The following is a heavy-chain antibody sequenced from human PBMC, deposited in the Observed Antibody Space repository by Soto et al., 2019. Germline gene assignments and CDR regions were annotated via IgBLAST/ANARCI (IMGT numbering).Heavy chain of an antibody. CDR1: GFTFSSYA. J-gene: IGHJ3*02. V-gene: IGHV3-23*01. Sequence: EVQLLESGGGLVQPGGSLRLSCAASGFTFSSYAMSWVRQAPGKGLEWVSAISGSGGSTYYADSVKGRFTISRDNSKNTLYLQMNSLRAEDTAVYYCAKPHTYYDFWSGYRDDAFDIWGQGTMVTVSS. CDR3: AKPHTYYDFWSGYRDDAFDI. D-gene: IGHD3-3*01. CDR2: ISGSGGST.